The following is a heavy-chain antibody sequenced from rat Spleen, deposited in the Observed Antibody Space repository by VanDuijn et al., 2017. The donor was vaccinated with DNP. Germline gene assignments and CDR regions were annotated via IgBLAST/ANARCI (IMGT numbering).Heavy chain of an antibody. Sequence: EVKLVESGGGLVQPGRSLKLSCAASGFNFNDYWMGWVRQAPGKGLEWIGEINEDSTIINYTPSLKYKISFSRDNAQNTLYLHMSDLGSADTGIYYCVTRGDPYDNWFAYWGRGTLVTVSS. CDR1: GFNFNDYW. V-gene: IGHV4-2*01. CDR3: VTRGDPYDNWFAY. CDR2: INEDSTII. D-gene: IGHD4-2*01. J-gene: IGHJ3*01.